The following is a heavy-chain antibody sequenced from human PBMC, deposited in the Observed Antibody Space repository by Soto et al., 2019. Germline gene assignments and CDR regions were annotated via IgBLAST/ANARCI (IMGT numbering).Heavy chain of an antibody. V-gene: IGHV4-30-4*01. J-gene: IGHJ3*02. CDR3: VKYTII. CDR1: GDSINSDDFY. CDR2: ISFTGSS. D-gene: IGHD3-10*01. Sequence: SETLSLTCTVSGDSINSDDFYWSGIRQTPEGGLEWLGYISFTGSSYYNPSLKSRVAMSADTSSNQFSLSLSSVTAADTAVYYCVKYTIIWC.